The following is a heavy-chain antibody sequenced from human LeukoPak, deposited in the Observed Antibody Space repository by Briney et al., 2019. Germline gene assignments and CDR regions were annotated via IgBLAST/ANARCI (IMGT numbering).Heavy chain of an antibody. CDR3: TRGAGWLIDY. CDR1: GGSISSYY. J-gene: IGHJ4*02. CDR2: IYYSGST. Sequence: SETLSLTCTVSGGSISSYYWSWIRQPPGKGLEWIGYIYYSGSTNYNPSLKSRVTISVDTSKEQFSLKVNSVTAADTAVYYCTRGAGWLIDYWGQGILVTVSS. V-gene: IGHV4-59*01. D-gene: IGHD3-16*01.